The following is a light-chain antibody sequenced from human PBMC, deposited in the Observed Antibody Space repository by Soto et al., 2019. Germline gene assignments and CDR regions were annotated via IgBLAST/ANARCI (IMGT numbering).Light chain of an antibody. V-gene: IGKV4-1*01. Sequence: DIVMTHSPDSLAVSLGERATINCKSSQSVLYSSNNKNYLAWYQQKPGQPPKLLIYWASTRESGVPDRFSGSGSGTDFTLTISNLQAEDVAVYYCQQYYSTPRTFGQGTKVEIK. CDR3: QQYYSTPRT. CDR1: QSVLYSSNNKNY. J-gene: IGKJ1*01. CDR2: WAS.